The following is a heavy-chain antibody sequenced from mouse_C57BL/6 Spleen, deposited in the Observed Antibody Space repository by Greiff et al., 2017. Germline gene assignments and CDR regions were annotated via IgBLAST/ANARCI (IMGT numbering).Heavy chain of an antibody. Sequence: QVQLQQSGAELARPGASVKLSCKASGYTFTSYGISWVKQRTGQGLEWIGEIYPRSGNPYYNEKFKGKATLAADKSSSTAYMELRSLTSEDSAVYFSARMASSYSNYSDYWGQGTTLTVSS. V-gene: IGHV1-81*01. CDR3: ARMASSYSNYSDY. CDR2: IYPRSGNP. D-gene: IGHD2-5*01. CDR1: GYTFTSYG. J-gene: IGHJ2*01.